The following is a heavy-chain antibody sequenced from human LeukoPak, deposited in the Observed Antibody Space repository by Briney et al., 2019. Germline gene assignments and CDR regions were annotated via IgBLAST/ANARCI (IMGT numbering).Heavy chain of an antibody. CDR3: AKDRRGAVVTSFDY. D-gene: IGHD4-23*01. CDR1: GFTFSSYA. J-gene: IGHJ4*02. CDR2: ISSDGSKK. Sequence: GGSLRLSCEVSGFTFSSYAMHWVRQAPGKGLEWVAVISSDGSKKDYADSVKGRFTISRDNSKNTLYLQMNSLRAEDTAVYYCAKDRRGAVVTSFDYWGQGTLVTVSS. V-gene: IGHV3-30*04.